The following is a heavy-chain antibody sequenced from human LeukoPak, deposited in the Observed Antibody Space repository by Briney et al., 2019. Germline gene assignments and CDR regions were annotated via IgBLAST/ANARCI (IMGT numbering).Heavy chain of an antibody. Sequence: ASVRVSCKASGYTFIGYNIHWVRQAPGQGLKWMGWINPNGGVTNYPQKFQGRVTLTRDTSITTAYMDLSRLTSDDTAVYYCVRDVHNWNDDYWGQGTLVTVSS. CDR1: GYTFIGYN. CDR2: INPNGGVT. D-gene: IGHD1-1*01. CDR3: VRDVHNWNDDY. V-gene: IGHV1-2*02. J-gene: IGHJ4*02.